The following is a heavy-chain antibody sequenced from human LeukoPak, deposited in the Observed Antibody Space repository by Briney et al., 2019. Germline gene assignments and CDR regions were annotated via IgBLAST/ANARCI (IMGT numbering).Heavy chain of an antibody. V-gene: IGHV4-4*02. Sequence: GSLRLSCAASGFTFSNAWMSWVRQAPGKGLEWIGSIYYSGSTYYNPSLKSRVTISVDTSKNQFSLKLSSVTAADTAVYYCARGGVGATRVFDYWGQGTLVTVSS. CDR1: GFTFSNAW. D-gene: IGHD1-26*01. CDR2: IYYSGST. J-gene: IGHJ4*02. CDR3: ARGGVGATRVFDY.